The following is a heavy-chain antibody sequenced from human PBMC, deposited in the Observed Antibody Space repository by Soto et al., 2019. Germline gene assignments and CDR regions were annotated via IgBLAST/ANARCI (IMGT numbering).Heavy chain of an antibody. J-gene: IGHJ6*02. Sequence: ASVKVSCKASGYTFTRSGISWVRQAPGQGLEWMGWISTYNGDTNYAQMFQGRVTMTTDTSTSTVHMEVRSLRSDDTAVYYCAREGLAPYYYYGMDVWGQGTPVTAP. CDR2: ISTYNGDT. CDR3: AREGLAPYYYYGMDV. CDR1: GYTFTRSG. V-gene: IGHV1-18*01.